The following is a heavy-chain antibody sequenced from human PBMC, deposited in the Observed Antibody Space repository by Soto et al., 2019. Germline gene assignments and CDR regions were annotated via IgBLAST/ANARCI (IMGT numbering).Heavy chain of an antibody. CDR2: IIPIFGTA. CDR3: ARDLTVAGPGGVDY. Sequence: QVQLVQSGAEVKKPGSSVKVSCKASGGTFSSYAISWVRQAPGQGLEWMGGIIPIFGTANYAQKFQGRVTLTADESTSTAYMELSSLRSEDTAVYYCARDLTVAGPGGVDYWGQGTLVTVSS. V-gene: IGHV1-69*12. D-gene: IGHD6-19*01. J-gene: IGHJ4*02. CDR1: GGTFSSYA.